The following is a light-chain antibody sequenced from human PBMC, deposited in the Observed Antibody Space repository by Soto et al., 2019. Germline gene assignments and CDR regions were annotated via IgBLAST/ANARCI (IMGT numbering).Light chain of an antibody. J-gene: IGLJ2*01. Sequence: QSVLTQPASVSGSPGQSVTVSCTGTSRDVGIYNYVSWYQQRPGTAPKVMIYDVTKRPSGVPDRFSGSKSANTASLTISGLQGDDEADYYCCSYAGNYPLLFGGGTKLTVL. CDR3: CSYAGNYPLL. CDR1: SRDVGIYNY. CDR2: DVT. V-gene: IGLV2-11*01.